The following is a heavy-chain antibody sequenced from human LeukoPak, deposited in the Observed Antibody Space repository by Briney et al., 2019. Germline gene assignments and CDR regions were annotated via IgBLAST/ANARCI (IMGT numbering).Heavy chain of an antibody. CDR3: ARALTDDSSGQDWYFDL. V-gene: IGHV1-69*05. J-gene: IGHJ2*01. CDR1: GGTFSSYA. D-gene: IGHD3-22*01. CDR2: IIPIFGTA. Sequence: ASVKVSCEASGGTFSSYAISWVRQAPGQGLEWMGGIIPIFGTANYAQKFQGRVTITTDESTSTAYMELSSLRSEDTAVYYCARALTDDSSGQDWYFDLWGRGTLVTVSS.